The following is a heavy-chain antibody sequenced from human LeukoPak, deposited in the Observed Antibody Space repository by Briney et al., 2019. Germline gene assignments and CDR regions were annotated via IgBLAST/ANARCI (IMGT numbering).Heavy chain of an antibody. CDR3: ARENYYDSSGDAFDI. Sequence: ASVKVSCKASGYTFTGYYMHWVRQAPGQGLEWMGWINPNSGGTNYAQKFQGRVTMTGDTSISTAYMELSRLRSDDTAVYYCARENYYDSSGDAFDIWGQGTMVTVSS. J-gene: IGHJ3*02. V-gene: IGHV1-2*02. CDR1: GYTFTGYY. CDR2: INPNSGGT. D-gene: IGHD3-22*01.